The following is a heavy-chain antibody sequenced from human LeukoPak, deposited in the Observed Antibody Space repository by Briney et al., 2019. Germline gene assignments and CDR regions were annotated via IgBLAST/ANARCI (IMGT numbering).Heavy chain of an antibody. D-gene: IGHD3-3*01. V-gene: IGHV3-23*01. Sequence: PGGSLRLSCAASGFTFSSYAMSWVRQAPGKGLEWVSIISGSGGSTYYADSVKGRFTISRDNSKNTLYLQVNSLRAEDTAVYHCAILYYDFWSVYFDYWGQGTLVTVSS. J-gene: IGHJ4*02. CDR2: ISGSGGST. CDR3: AILYYDFWSVYFDY. CDR1: GFTFSSYA.